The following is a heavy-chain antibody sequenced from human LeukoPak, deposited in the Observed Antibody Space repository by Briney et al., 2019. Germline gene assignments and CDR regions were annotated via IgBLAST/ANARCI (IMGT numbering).Heavy chain of an antibody. CDR3: ARCSRAVRGVIIS. CDR2: IYSGGST. Sequence: GGSLRLSCAAPGFTFSSNYMSWVRQAPGKGLEWVSVIYSGGSTYYADSVKGRFTISRDNSKNTLYLQMNSLRAEDTAVYYCARCSRAVRGVIISWGQGTLVTVSS. CDR1: GFTFSSNY. V-gene: IGHV3-53*01. J-gene: IGHJ4*02. D-gene: IGHD3-10*01.